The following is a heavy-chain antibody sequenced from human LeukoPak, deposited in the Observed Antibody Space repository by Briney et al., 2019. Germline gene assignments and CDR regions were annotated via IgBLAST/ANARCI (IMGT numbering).Heavy chain of an antibody. CDR2: ISTSGGST. CDR1: GFTFTNYA. J-gene: IGHJ3*02. Sequence: GGSLRLSCAASGFTFTNYAMSWVRQAPGKGLEWVSAISTSGGSTYYADSVKGRFTISRDNSKNTVYLQMNSLRAEDTAVYYCAKDGGIVAARDAFDIWGQGTMVTVSS. D-gene: IGHD1-26*01. CDR3: AKDGGIVAARDAFDI. V-gene: IGHV3-23*01.